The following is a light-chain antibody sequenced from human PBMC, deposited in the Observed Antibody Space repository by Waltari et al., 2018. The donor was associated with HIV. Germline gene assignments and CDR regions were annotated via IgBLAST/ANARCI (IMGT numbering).Light chain of an antibody. CDR1: SLRSDY. V-gene: IGLV3-19*01. CDR3: NSRDSSGNLGWG. Sequence: SSELTQDPAVSVALGQTVRITCQGDSLRSDYASWYQQKPGQAPVLVLYGKNNRPSGIPDRFSGSRSGNTASVTIPGAQAEDGADYYCNSRDSSGNLGWGFGGGTKLTVL. J-gene: IGLJ2*01. CDR2: GKN.